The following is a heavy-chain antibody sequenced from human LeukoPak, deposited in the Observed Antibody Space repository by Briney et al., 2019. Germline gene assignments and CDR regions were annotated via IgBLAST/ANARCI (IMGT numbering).Heavy chain of an antibody. CDR2: INHSGST. D-gene: IGHD1-1*01. V-gene: IGHV4-34*01. CDR3: ARGRGVGTGTSLFDY. CDR1: GGSFSGYY. J-gene: IGHJ4*02. Sequence: PSETLSLTCAVYGGSFSGYYWSWIRQPPGKGLEWIGEINHSGSTNYNLSLKSRVTISVDTSKNKFSLKLSSVTAADTAVYYCARGRGVGTGTSLFDYWGQGTLVTVSS.